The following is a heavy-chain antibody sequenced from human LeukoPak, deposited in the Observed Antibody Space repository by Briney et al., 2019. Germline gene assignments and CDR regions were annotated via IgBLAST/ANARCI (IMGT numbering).Heavy chain of an antibody. CDR1: GFTFDDYA. CDR3: AKVGDSSGYHFDY. V-gene: IGHV3-9*01. Sequence: PGGSLRLSCAASGFTFDDYAMHWVRQAPGKGLEWVSGISWNSGSIGYADSVKGRFTISRDNAKNSLYLQMNSLRAEDTALYYCAKVGDSSGYHFDYWGQGTLVTVSS. J-gene: IGHJ4*02. D-gene: IGHD3-22*01. CDR2: ISWNSGSI.